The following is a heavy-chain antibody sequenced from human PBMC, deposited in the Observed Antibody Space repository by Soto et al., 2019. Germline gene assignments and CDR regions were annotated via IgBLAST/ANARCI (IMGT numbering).Heavy chain of an antibody. CDR3: AKVLGATAAGSAVGRFDY. CDR1: GFTFSSYA. V-gene: IGHV3-23*01. CDR2: ISGSGGST. D-gene: IGHD1-26*01. Sequence: GGSLRLSCAASGFTFSSYAMSWVRQAPGKGLEWVSAISGSGGSTYYADSVKGRFTISRDNSKNTLYLQMNSLRAEDTAVYYCAKVLGATAAGSAVGRFDYWGQGTLVTVSS. J-gene: IGHJ4*02.